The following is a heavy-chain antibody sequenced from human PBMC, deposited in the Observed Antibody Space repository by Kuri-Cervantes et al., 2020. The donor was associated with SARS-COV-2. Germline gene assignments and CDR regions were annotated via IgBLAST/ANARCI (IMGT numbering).Heavy chain of an antibody. CDR2: MNPNSGNT. D-gene: IGHD6-19*01. V-gene: IGHV1-8*02. CDR3: ARGRLWPRLFGSGWYVLDY. CDR1: GYTFTSYD. J-gene: IGHJ4*01. Sequence: ASVKVSCKASGYTFTSYDINWVRQATGQGLEWMGWMNPNSGNTGYAQKFQGRVTMTRNTSVSTAYMELSSLRSEDTAVYYCARGRLWPRLFGSGWYVLDYWGQGTPVTGSS.